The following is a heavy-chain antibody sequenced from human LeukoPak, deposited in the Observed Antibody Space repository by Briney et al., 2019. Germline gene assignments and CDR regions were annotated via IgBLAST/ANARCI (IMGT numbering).Heavy chain of an antibody. D-gene: IGHD1-26*01. CDR2: FDPEDGET. CDR1: GYTLTELS. CDR3: ASLYDIVGTTVDY. J-gene: IGHJ4*02. Sequence: ASVKVSCKVSGYTLTELSMHWVRQAPGKGLEWMGGFDPEDGETIYAQKFQGRVTMTEDTSTDTAYMALSGLRSDDTAVYYCASLYDIVGTTVDYWGQGTLVTVSS. V-gene: IGHV1-24*01.